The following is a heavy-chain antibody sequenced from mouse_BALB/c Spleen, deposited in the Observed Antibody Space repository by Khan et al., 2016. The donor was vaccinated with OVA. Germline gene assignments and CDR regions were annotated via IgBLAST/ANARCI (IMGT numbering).Heavy chain of an antibody. Sequence: QVRLQQSGAELARPGASVKMSCKASGYTFTSYTIHWVRQRPGQALEWIGHINPSNNYTNYNQNFKDKATLIVDKSSSTAYIQLSSLTSEDSAVYYCVREGAYYRSDGWFAYWGQGTLVTVSA. CDR1: GYTFTSYT. J-gene: IGHJ3*01. CDR2: INPSNNYT. D-gene: IGHD2-14*01. CDR3: VREGAYYRSDGWFAY. V-gene: IGHV1-4*01.